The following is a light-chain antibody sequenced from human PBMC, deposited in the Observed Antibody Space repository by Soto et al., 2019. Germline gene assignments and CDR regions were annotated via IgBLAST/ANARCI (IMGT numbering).Light chain of an antibody. CDR3: QQYYDTQS. CDR2: WAS. J-gene: IGKJ1*01. CDR1: RSVFFSPSRKNF. Sequence: DIVVTQSPDSLAVSLGERATINCKSSRSVFFSPSRKNFLAWFQKKPGQPPKLLIYWASTRASGVPERFVGRGSATDFTLAITSLQAEDVAVYYCQQYYDTQSFGQGTKVDIK. V-gene: IGKV4-1*01.